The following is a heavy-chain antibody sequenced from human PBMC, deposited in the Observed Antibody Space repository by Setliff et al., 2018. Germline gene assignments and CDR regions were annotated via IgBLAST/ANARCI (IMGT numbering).Heavy chain of an antibody. CDR3: ARELRSPYWHLDS. Sequence: SVKVSCKASGDTFSTYTLSWVRQAPGQGLEWMGIINVSGGSASYAQKFQGRVTITADESTSTGYMELRSLRSDDTAVYYCARELRSPYWHLDSWGQGTQVTVSS. CDR1: GDTFSTYT. J-gene: IGHJ5*01. CDR2: INVSGGSA. V-gene: IGHV1-69*08. D-gene: IGHD3-16*01.